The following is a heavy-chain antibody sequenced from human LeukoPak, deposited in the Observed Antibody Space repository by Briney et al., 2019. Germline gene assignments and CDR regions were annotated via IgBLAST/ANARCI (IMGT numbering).Heavy chain of an antibody. V-gene: IGHV3-49*04. CDR1: EFTFGDYA. CDR3: TRAPYSNYVNLDY. J-gene: IGHJ4*02. CDR2: IRSKAFGGTA. Sequence: GRSLRLSCTASEFTFGDYAMTWVRQAPGKGLEWVGFIRSKAFGGTAEYAASVKGRFTISRDDSKSIAYLQMNGLKAEDTAVYYCTRAPYSNYVNLDYWGQGTLVTVSS. D-gene: IGHD4-11*01.